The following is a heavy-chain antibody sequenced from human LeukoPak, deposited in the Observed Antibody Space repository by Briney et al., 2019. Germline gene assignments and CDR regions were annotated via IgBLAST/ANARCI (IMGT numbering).Heavy chain of an antibody. CDR3: ARRRYSSSWYKPGGFDP. Sequence: SETLSLTCAVYGGSFSGYYWSWIRQPPGKGLEWIGEINHSGSTNYNPSLKSRVTISVDTSKNQFSLKLSSVTAADTAVYYCARRRYSSSWYKPGGFDPWGQGTLVTVSS. J-gene: IGHJ5*02. CDR2: INHSGST. D-gene: IGHD6-13*01. CDR1: GGSFSGYY. V-gene: IGHV4-34*01.